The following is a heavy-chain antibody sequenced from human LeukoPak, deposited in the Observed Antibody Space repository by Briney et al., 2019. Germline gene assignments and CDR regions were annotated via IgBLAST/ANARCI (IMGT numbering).Heavy chain of an antibody. J-gene: IGHJ6*02. V-gene: IGHV4-4*02. D-gene: IGHD4-17*01. CDR1: GGSISSSNW. Sequence: PSETLSLTCAVSGGSISSSNWWSWVRQPPGKGLEWIGEIYHSGSTYYNPSLKSRVTISVDTSKNQFSLKLSSVTAADTAVYYCARPPLRGLYGMDVWGQGTTVTVSS. CDR2: IYHSGST. CDR3: ARPPLRGLYGMDV.